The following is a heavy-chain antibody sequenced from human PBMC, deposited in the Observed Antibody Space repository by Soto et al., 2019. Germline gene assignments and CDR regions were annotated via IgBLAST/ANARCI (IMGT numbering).Heavy chain of an antibody. V-gene: IGHV3-23*01. CDR1: GFTFSSYA. Sequence: EVQLLESGGGLVQPGGSLRLSCAASGFTFSSYAMSWVRQAPGKGLEWVSAISGSGGSTYYADSVKGRFTISRDNSKNTLYLQMNSLRAEDTAVYYCAKYVDSRSGWPILDAFDIWGQGTMVTVSS. D-gene: IGHD6-19*01. J-gene: IGHJ3*02. CDR3: AKYVDSRSGWPILDAFDI. CDR2: ISGSGGST.